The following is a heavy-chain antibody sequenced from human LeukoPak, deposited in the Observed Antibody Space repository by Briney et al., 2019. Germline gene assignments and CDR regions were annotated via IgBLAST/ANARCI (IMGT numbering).Heavy chain of an antibody. CDR2: IRVSGST. CDR3: AKDPLGGGGDHASPEDAFDI. J-gene: IGHJ3*02. D-gene: IGHD2-21*01. Sequence: GGSLRLSCTPSGFTFSSYALSWVRQAPGKGLEWVSGIRVSGSTYYPDSVTGRFTISRDNSKNTLYLQMNSLRAEDTAVYYCAKDPLGGGGDHASPEDAFDIWGQGTMVTVSS. V-gene: IGHV3-23*01. CDR1: GFTFSSYA.